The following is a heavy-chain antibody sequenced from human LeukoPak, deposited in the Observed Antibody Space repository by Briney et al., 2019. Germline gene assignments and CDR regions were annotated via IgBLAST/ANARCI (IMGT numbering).Heavy chain of an antibody. V-gene: IGHV1-2*06. CDR3: AREGYYDSSGYQHDAFDI. Sequence: VSVKVSCKASGYTFTGYYMHWVRQAPGQGLEWMGRINPNSGGTNYAQKFQGRVTMTRDTSISTAYMELSRLRSDDTAVYYCAREGYYDSSGYQHDAFDIWGQGTLVTVSS. J-gene: IGHJ3*02. D-gene: IGHD3-22*01. CDR1: GYTFTGYY. CDR2: INPNSGGT.